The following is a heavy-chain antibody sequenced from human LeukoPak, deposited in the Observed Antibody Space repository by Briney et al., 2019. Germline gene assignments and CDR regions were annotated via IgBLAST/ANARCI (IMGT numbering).Heavy chain of an antibody. CDR2: INHSGST. D-gene: IGHD3-22*01. CDR3: ARVPPGGYYGDDAFDI. J-gene: IGHJ3*02. CDR1: GGSFSGYY. V-gene: IGHV4-34*01. Sequence: PSETLSLTCAVYGGSFSGYYWSWIRQPPGKGLEWIGEINHSGSTNYNPSLKSRVTISVDTSKNQFSLKLSSVTAADTAVYYCARVPPGGYYGDDAFDIWGQGTMVTVSS.